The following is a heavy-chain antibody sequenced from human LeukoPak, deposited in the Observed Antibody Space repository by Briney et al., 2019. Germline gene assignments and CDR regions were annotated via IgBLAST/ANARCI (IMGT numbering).Heavy chain of an antibody. CDR1: GFTFTSSA. V-gene: IGHV1-18*01. CDR3: ARDYGYCSSTSCYYAFDI. CDR2: ISAYNGNT. J-gene: IGHJ3*02. D-gene: IGHD2-2*03. Sequence: ASVKVSCKASGFTFTSSAVQWVRQAPGQGLEWMGWISAYNGNTNYAQKLQGRVTMTTDTSTSTAYMELRSLRSDDTAVYYCARDYGYCSSTSCYYAFDIWGQGTMVTVSS.